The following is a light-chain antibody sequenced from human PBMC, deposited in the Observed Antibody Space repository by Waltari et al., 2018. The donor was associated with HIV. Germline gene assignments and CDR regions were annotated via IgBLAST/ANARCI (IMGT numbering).Light chain of an antibody. V-gene: IGLV3-25*03. CDR3: QSADSSGTYLYV. CDR1: ALPNQY. CDR2: KDS. Sequence: SYELTQPPSVSVSPGQTARFTCSGDALPNQYAYWYQQKPGQAPVLVIYKDSERPSGIPERFSGSSSGTTVTLTISGVQAEDEADYFCQSADSSGTYLYVFGTGTKVTVL. J-gene: IGLJ1*01.